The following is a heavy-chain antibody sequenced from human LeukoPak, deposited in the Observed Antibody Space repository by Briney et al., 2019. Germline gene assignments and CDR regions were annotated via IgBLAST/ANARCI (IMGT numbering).Heavy chain of an antibody. Sequence: GGSLRLSCAASGFTFSDYYMSWIRQAPGKGLEWVSYISSSGSTIYYADSVKGRFTISRDNAKNSLYLQMNSLRAEDTAVYYCARAVNAAYDSSGYYESPAFYYYYGMDVWGQGTTVTVSS. J-gene: IGHJ6*02. CDR1: GFTFSDYY. D-gene: IGHD3-22*01. CDR2: ISSSGSTI. V-gene: IGHV3-11*01. CDR3: ARAVNAAYDSSGYYESPAFYYYYGMDV.